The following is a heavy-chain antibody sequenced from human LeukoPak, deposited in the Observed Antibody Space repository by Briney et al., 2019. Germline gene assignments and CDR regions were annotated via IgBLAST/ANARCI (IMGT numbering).Heavy chain of an antibody. Sequence: GGSLRLSRAASGFTFSSYWMHWVRQAPGKGLVWVSRINSDGSSTSYADSVKGRFTISRDNAKNTLYLQMNSLRAEDTAVYYCAREDSYYDILTGIYYYYYMDVWGKGTTVTVSS. D-gene: IGHD3-9*01. J-gene: IGHJ6*03. CDR1: GFTFSSYW. CDR3: AREDSYYDILTGIYYYYYMDV. V-gene: IGHV3-74*01. CDR2: INSDGSST.